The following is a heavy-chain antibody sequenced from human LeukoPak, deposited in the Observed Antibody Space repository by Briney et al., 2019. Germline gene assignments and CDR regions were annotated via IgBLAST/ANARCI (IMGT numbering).Heavy chain of an antibody. Sequence: GGSLRLSCAASGLTFSDFWMRCVRQPPGKGLGWGALVKGDGRTTIYADSVKGRFPISRDNAKTTLYLQMNSLTADDSGVYYCATGHSYGYDYWGQRVLVTVSS. D-gene: IGHD5-18*01. CDR1: GLTFSDFW. CDR3: ATGHSYGYDY. J-gene: IGHJ4*02. CDR2: VKGDGRTT. V-gene: IGHV3-74*01.